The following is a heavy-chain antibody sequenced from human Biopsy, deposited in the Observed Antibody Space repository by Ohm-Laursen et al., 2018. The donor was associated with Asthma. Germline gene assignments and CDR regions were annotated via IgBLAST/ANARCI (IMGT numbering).Heavy chain of an antibody. J-gene: IGHJ3*01. CDR2: INAGDGNT. CDR3: ARTYYDFLTGQVNDAFAL. CDR1: GYTFIHFA. Sequence: ASVNVSCKPSGYTFIHFAIHCMRQPPGQRLEWIGWINAGDGNTKYSQKFQGRVTITRETSASTAYMDLRSLRSEDTAMYYCARTYYDFLTGQVNDAFALWGQGTMVTVSS. D-gene: IGHD3-9*01. V-gene: IGHV1-3*01.